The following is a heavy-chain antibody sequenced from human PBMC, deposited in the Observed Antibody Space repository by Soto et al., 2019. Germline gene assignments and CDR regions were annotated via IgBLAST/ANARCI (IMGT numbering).Heavy chain of an antibody. V-gene: IGHV4-30-2*01. Sequence: PSETLSLTCAVSGGSLTSGGYSWTWIRQPPGEGLEWIGYIYYSGSTYYNPSLKSRVTISVDRSKNQFSLKLSSVTAADTAVYYCARVPSPWGQGTLVTVSS. CDR1: GGSLTSGGYS. J-gene: IGHJ5*02. CDR2: IYYSGST. CDR3: ARVPSP.